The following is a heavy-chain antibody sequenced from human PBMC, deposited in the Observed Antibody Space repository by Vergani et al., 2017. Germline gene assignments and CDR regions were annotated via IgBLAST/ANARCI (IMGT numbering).Heavy chain of an antibody. CDR2: ISAYNGNT. V-gene: IGHV1-18*01. J-gene: IGHJ4*02. CDR1: GYTFTSYG. D-gene: IGHD3-16*02. CDR3: ARDGMITFGGVIEHMGQFDY. Sequence: QVQLVQSGAEVKKPGASVKVSCKASGYTFTSYGISWVRQAPGQGLEWMGWISAYNGNTNYAQKFQGRVTITADESTSTAYMELSSLRSEDTAVYYCARDGMITFGGVIEHMGQFDYWGQGTLVTVSS.